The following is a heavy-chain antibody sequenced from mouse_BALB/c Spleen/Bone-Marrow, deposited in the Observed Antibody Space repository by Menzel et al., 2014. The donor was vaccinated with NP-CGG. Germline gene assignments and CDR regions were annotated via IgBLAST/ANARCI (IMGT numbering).Heavy chain of an antibody. V-gene: IGHV5-17*02. CDR3: ARSGSSSGYFDY. CDR1: GFTFSSFG. J-gene: IGHJ2*01. Sequence: VQLQQSGGGLVQPGASRKLSCAASGFTFSSFGMHWVRQAPEKWLEWVAYISSGSSTVYYADKVMGRFTISRDNPKNTLFLQMTSLRSEDTAMYYCARSGSSSGYFDYWGQGTTLTVSS. D-gene: IGHD1-1*01. CDR2: ISSGSSTV.